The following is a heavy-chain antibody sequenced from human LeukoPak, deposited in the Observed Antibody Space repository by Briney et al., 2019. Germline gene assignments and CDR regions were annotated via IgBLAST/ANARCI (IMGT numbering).Heavy chain of an antibody. CDR1: GGTFSTYA. Sequence: SVKVSCKASGGTFSTYAISWVRQAPGQGLEWMGRIIPILGIANYAQKFQGRVTITADKSTSTAYMELSSLRSEDTAVYYCARGDDYYFDYWGQGTLVTVSS. CDR3: ARGDDYYFDY. J-gene: IGHJ4*02. CDR2: IIPILGIA. V-gene: IGHV1-69*04. D-gene: IGHD1-1*01.